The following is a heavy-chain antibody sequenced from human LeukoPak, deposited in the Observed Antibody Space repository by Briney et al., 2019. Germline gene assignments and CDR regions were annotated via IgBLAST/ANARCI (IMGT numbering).Heavy chain of an antibody. CDR2: INPSSGTT. CDR3: ARDQSTSMITWDY. CDR1: GYTFTSYY. D-gene: IGHD3-16*01. V-gene: IGHV1-46*01. J-gene: IGHJ4*02. Sequence: ASVKVSCKASGYTFTSYYMHWVRQAPGQGLEWMGIINPSSGTTSYTQKIHGRVTMTRDTSTSTVYMELSSLTSDDTAVYYCARDQSTSMITWDYWGQGTLVSVSS.